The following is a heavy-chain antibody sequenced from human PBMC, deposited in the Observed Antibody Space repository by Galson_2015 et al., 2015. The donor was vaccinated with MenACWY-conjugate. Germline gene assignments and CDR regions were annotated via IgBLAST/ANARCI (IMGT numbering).Heavy chain of an antibody. CDR1: GFTFSSYA. CDR3: ARGMGGSQTDDY. D-gene: IGHD1-26*01. J-gene: IGHJ4*02. Sequence: SLRLSCAASGFTFSSYAMHWVRQAPGKGLEYVSAISGNGGSTYYANSVKGRFTISRDNSKNTLYLQMGSLRAEDMAVYYCARGMGGSQTDDYWGQGTLVTVSS. V-gene: IGHV3-64*01. CDR2: ISGNGGST.